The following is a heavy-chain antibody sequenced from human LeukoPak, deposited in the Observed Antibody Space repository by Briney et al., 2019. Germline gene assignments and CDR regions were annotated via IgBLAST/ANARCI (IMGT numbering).Heavy chain of an antibody. CDR3: ARVGQEYYYGMDV. CDR2: ISSSGSTI. CDR1: GFTFSSYE. V-gene: IGHV3-48*03. Sequence: GGSLRLSCAASGFTFSSYEMNWVRQPPGKGLEWVSYISSSGSTIYYADSVKGRFTISRDNAKNSLYLQMNSLRAEDTAVYYCARVGQEYYYGMDVWGQGTTVTVSS. D-gene: IGHD2/OR15-2a*01. J-gene: IGHJ6*02.